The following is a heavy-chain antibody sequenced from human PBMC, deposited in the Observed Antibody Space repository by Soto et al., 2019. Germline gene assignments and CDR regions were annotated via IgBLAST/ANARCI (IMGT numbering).Heavy chain of an antibody. D-gene: IGHD3-9*01. CDR1: GGTFSSYA. J-gene: IGHJ4*02. Sequence: ASVKVSCKASGGTFSSYAISWVRQAPGQGLEWMGGIIPIFGTANYAQKFQGRVTITADESTSTAYMELSSLRSEDTAVYYCARALGAGHWLQYYFDYWGQGTLVTVSS. CDR3: ARALGAGHWLQYYFDY. CDR2: IIPIFGTA. V-gene: IGHV1-69*13.